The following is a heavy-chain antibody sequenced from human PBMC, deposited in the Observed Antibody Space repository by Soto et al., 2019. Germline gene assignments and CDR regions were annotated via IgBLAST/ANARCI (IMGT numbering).Heavy chain of an antibody. CDR1: GYTFTNSD. CDR2: MNPNSGNT. Sequence: GASVKVSCKASGYTFTNSDINWVRQATGQGLEWMGWMNPNSGNTGYAQKFQGRVTMASNTSISTAYMELSSLRSEDTAVYYCAKQGPLHCSGTRCPYYFDYWGQGALVTVSS. J-gene: IGHJ4*02. CDR3: AKQGPLHCSGTRCPYYFDY. D-gene: IGHD2-2*01. V-gene: IGHV1-8*01.